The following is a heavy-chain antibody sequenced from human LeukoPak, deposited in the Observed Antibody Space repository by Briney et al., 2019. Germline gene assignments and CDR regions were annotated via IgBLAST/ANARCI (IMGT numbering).Heavy chain of an antibody. V-gene: IGHV4-34*01. CDR2: INHSGST. D-gene: IGHD2-2*01. CDR1: GESFSAYS. Sequence: SETLSLTCAVYGESFSAYSWNWIRQSPGKGLEWIGEINHSGSTNYNPSLKSRVTISVDTSKNQTSKRQFSLKLNSVTAADTAVYYCTRERSTPGINWFDPWGQGTLVTVFS. J-gene: IGHJ5*02. CDR3: TRERSTPGINWFDP.